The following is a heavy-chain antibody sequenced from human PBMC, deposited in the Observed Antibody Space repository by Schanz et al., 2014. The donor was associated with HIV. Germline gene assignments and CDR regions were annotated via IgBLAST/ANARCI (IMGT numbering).Heavy chain of an antibody. V-gene: IGHV3-30*18. CDR3: AKDRNHYDSRYRGKGNYYYYYGMDV. D-gene: IGHD3-22*01. CDR1: GFTFDSFG. Sequence: QVQLVGSGGGVVQPGRSLRLSCAASGFTFDSFGMHWVRQAPGKGLEWVAVISYDGVNKHFADSVKGRFTISRDNSKNTLYLQMKSLRPEDTAVYYCAKDRNHYDSRYRGKGNYYYYYGMDVWGQGTTVTVSS. J-gene: IGHJ6*02. CDR2: ISYDGVNK.